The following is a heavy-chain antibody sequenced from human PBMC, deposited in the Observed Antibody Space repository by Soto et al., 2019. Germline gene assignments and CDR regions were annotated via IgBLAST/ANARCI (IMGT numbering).Heavy chain of an antibody. CDR3: AKPRDYSVRIWFDP. CDR1: GFTFSSYA. J-gene: IGHJ5*02. V-gene: IGHV3-23*01. D-gene: IGHD3-10*02. Sequence: HPGGSLRLSCAASGFTFSSYAMSWVRQAPGKGLEWVSAISGSGGSTYYADSVKGRFTISRDNSKNTLYLQMNSLRAEDTAVYYCAKPRDYSVRIWFDPWGQGTLVTVSS. CDR2: ISGSGGST.